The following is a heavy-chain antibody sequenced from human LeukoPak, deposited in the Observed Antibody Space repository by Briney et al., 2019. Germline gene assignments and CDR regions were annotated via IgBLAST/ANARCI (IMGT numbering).Heavy chain of an antibody. CDR2: ISGRGGST. CDR1: GSTFSSYA. J-gene: IGHJ6*04. D-gene: IGHD3-10*02. Sequence: GGSLRLSCPASGSTFSSYAMSWVSQAPGKGREWVSAISGRGGSTYYADSVKGRFTISRDNSKNTLYLQMNSLRAEDTAVYYCAELGITMIGGVWGKGTTVTISS. CDR3: AELGITMIGGV. V-gene: IGHV3-23*01.